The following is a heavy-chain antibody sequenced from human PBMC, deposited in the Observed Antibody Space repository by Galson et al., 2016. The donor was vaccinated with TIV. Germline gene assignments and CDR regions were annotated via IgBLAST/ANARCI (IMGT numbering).Heavy chain of an antibody. Sequence: QSGAEVKKPGESLKISCQGSGYSFSSYWIAWVRQMPGEGLEWMGVIYAGDSDTRYSPSFQGQVTIPADKSNSTAYLRWSSLRASDTAMYYCARAGGAADYWGQGTLVTVSS. CDR3: ARAGGAADY. V-gene: IGHV5-51*01. CDR1: GYSFSSYW. CDR2: IYAGDSDT. D-gene: IGHD3-10*01. J-gene: IGHJ4*02.